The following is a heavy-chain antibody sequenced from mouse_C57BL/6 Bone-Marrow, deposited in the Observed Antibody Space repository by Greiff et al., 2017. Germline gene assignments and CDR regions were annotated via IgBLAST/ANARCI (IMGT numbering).Heavy chain of an antibody. Sequence: QVQLQQPGAELVKPGASVKLSCKASGYTFTSYWMHWVKQRPGRGLEWIGRIDPNSGGTKYNEKFKSKATLTVDKPASTAYMQLSSLTSADSAVYDCARGDYYGPWFAYWGQGTLVTVSA. CDR3: ARGDYYGPWFAY. CDR1: GYTFTSYW. D-gene: IGHD1-2*01. V-gene: IGHV1-72*01. J-gene: IGHJ3*01. CDR2: IDPNSGGT.